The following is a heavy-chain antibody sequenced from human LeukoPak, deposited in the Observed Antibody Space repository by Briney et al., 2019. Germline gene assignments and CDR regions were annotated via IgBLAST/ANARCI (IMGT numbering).Heavy chain of an antibody. D-gene: IGHD2-15*01. Sequence: GGSLRLSCAASGFTFSSYGMSWVRQAPGKGLEWVSAISGSGGSTYYADSGKGRFTISRDNSKNTLYLQMNSLRAEDTAVYYCAKDGLVVVVVAATEFDYWGQGTLVTVSS. V-gene: IGHV3-23*01. CDR3: AKDGLVVVVVAATEFDY. CDR1: GFTFSSYG. CDR2: ISGSGGST. J-gene: IGHJ4*02.